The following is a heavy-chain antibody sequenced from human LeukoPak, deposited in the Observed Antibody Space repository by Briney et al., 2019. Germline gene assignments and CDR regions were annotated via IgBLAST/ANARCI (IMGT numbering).Heavy chain of an antibody. CDR2: ITSGSSTV. J-gene: IGHJ3*02. V-gene: IGHV3-48*04. CDR1: GFTLSGYS. D-gene: IGHD2-15*01. Sequence: GGSLRLSCAASGFTLSGYSMNWVRQAPGKGLEWVSFITSGSSTVYYADFVKGRFTISRDNGKNSLYLQMSSLRAEDSAVYYCARGYSSGRSGFDIWGQGTMATVSS. CDR3: ARGYSSGRSGFDI.